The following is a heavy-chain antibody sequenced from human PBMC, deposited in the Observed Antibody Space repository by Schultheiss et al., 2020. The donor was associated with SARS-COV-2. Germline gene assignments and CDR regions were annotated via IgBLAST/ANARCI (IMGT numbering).Heavy chain of an antibody. V-gene: IGHV4-34*01. CDR2: INHRGNT. J-gene: IGHJ6*03. CDR3: ARRSDISGWYGGGAYYYYYMDV. CDR1: GGSFRAYC. D-gene: IGHD6-19*01. Sequence: SETLSLTCAVYGGSFRAYCWSWMCQPPGKGLECLGEINHRGNTNYNPSLKSRVTISVDTSKNQFSLKLSSVTAADTAVYYCARRSDISGWYGGGAYYYYYMDVWGKGTTVTVSS.